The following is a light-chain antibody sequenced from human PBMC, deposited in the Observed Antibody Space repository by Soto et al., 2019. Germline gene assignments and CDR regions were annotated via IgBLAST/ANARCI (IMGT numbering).Light chain of an antibody. CDR2: AAS. Sequence: DIQMTQSPSTLSASVGGRVTITCRASQSVGTWVAWYQQKPGRAPKLLIYAASSLQSGVPSMFSGSGSGTDFTLTISSLQSEDFAVYYCQQYIDWPPYTFGQGTKVDIK. J-gene: IGKJ2*01. CDR1: QSVGTW. V-gene: IGKV1-5*01. CDR3: QQYIDWPPYT.